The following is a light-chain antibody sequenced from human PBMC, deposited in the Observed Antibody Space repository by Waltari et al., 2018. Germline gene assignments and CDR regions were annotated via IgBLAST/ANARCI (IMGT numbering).Light chain of an antibody. CDR2: AAS. Sequence: DIQMTQSPSSLSASVGDRVTITCRASQSISSYLNWYQQKPGKAPKLLIYAASSLQSGVPPRFSGSGSGTDFTLTINSLQPEDFATYYCQQSYSTPFTFGPGTKVDIK. CDR3: QQSYSTPFT. J-gene: IGKJ3*01. CDR1: QSISSY. V-gene: IGKV1-39*01.